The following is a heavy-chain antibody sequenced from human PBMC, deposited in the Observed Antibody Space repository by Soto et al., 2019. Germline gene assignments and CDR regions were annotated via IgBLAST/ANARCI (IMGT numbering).Heavy chain of an antibody. V-gene: IGHV1-69*13. D-gene: IGHD3-22*01. CDR3: ARGRDTYYYDSSGYSGWYFDL. Sequence: SGKVSFKASGGPFSSDGISLVRQAPGQGLEWMGGITPIFRATKYAQKFQGRVTITAYESTSTAYMELSSLRSEDTAVYYCARGRDTYYYDSSGYSGWYFDLWGRGTMVTVSS. J-gene: IGHJ2*01. CDR2: ITPIFRAT. CDR1: GGPFSSDG.